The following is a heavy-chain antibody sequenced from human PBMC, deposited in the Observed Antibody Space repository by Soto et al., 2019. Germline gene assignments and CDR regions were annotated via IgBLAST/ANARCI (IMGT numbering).Heavy chain of an antibody. CDR2: ISGSGGST. CDR1: GFTFSSYA. J-gene: IGHJ4*02. V-gene: IGHV3-23*01. D-gene: IGHD2-2*01. CDR3: EKDMGYCSSTSCARVY. Sequence: GGSLRLSCAASGFTFSSYAMSWVRQAPGRGLEWVSAISGSGGSTYYADSVKGRFTISRDNSKNTLYLQMNSLRAEDTAVYYCEKDMGYCSSTSCARVYWGQGTLVTVSS.